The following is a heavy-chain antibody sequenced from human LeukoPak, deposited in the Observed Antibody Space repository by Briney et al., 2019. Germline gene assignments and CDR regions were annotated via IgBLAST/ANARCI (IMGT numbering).Heavy chain of an antibody. CDR2: IYPGGRT. D-gene: IGHD6-13*01. Sequence: GGSLRLSCAASGLTVSSNYMSWVRQAPGKGLEWVSVIYPGGRTYYADSVKGRFTISRDNSKNTLYLQLNSLRAEDTAVYYCARGPRAATGRSYDYWGQGTLVTVSS. V-gene: IGHV3-53*01. CDR1: GLTVSSNY. CDR3: ARGPRAATGRSYDY. J-gene: IGHJ4*02.